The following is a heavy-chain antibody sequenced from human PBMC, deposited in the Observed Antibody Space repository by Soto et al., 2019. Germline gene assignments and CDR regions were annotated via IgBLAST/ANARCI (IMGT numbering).Heavy chain of an antibody. D-gene: IGHD1-26*01. CDR2: LTPIFGTP. Sequence: VQLVQSGAEVKKPGSSVKVSCKASGGTFSSYSFNWVRQAPGQGLEWMGGLTPIFGTPNYAQKFRGRVTIIADESTSTVYMELSSLSSEDTALYYCARGSGSYDYWGQGTLVTVSS. CDR1: GGTFSSYS. J-gene: IGHJ4*02. V-gene: IGHV1-69*01. CDR3: ARGSGSYDY.